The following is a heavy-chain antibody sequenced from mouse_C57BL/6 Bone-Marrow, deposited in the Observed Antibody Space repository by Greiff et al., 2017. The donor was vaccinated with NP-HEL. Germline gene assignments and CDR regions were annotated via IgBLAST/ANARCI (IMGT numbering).Heavy chain of an antibody. D-gene: IGHD1-1*01. CDR1: GYTFTDYN. Sequence: EVQLQESGPELVKPGASVKIPCKASGYTFTDYNMDWVKQSHGKSLEWIGDINPNNGGTIYNQKFKGKATLTVDKSSSTAYMELRSLTSEDTAVYYCARNYYGSSYFYYFDYWGQGTTLTVSS. V-gene: IGHV1-18*01. CDR3: ARNYYGSSYFYYFDY. CDR2: INPNNGGT. J-gene: IGHJ2*01.